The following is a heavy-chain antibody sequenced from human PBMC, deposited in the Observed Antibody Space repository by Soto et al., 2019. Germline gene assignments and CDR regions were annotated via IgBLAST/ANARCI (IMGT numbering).Heavy chain of an antibody. Sequence: QVQLQESGPGLVKPSQTLSLTCTVSGGSISSGDYYWSWIRQPPGKGLDWIGYINYSGTPYYTPSLKSRVTLSVDTANNHFSLEMSSVTAADTAVYYCARDRYGSGSYDYWGQGTLVTVSS. V-gene: IGHV4-30-4*01. CDR2: INYSGTP. CDR1: GGSISSGDYY. CDR3: ARDRYGSGSYDY. D-gene: IGHD3-10*01. J-gene: IGHJ4*02.